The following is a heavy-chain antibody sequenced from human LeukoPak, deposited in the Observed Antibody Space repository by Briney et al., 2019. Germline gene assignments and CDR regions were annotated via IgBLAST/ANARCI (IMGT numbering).Heavy chain of an antibody. J-gene: IGHJ4*02. CDR1: GFSFSSYG. CDR3: ARRSKSSAIWYYFDY. CDR2: ISGSGDIT. Sequence: GGSLRLSCAASGFSFSSYGINWVRQAPGKGLEWVSGISGSGDITYYADSVKGRFTISRDNSRNTLYLQMNSLRAEDTAVHYCARRSKSSAIWYYFDYWGQGTLVTVSS. D-gene: IGHD6-25*01. V-gene: IGHV3-23*01.